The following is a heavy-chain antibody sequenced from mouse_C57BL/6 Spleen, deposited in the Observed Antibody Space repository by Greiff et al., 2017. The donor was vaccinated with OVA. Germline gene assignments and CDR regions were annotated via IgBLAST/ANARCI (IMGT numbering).Heavy chain of an antibody. CDR1: GFTFSSYA. J-gene: IGHJ1*03. Sequence: EVQVVESGGGLVKPGGSLKLSCAASGFTFSSYAMSWVRQTPEKRLEWVATISDGGSYTYYPDNVKGRFTISRDNAKNNLYLQMSHLKSEDTAMYYCARDYDYDGNFDVWGTGTTVTVSS. CDR3: ARDYDYDGNFDV. V-gene: IGHV5-4*01. D-gene: IGHD2-4*01. CDR2: ISDGGSYT.